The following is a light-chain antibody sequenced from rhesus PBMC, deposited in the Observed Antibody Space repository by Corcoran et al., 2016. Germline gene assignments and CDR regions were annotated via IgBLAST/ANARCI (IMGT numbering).Light chain of an antibody. CDR3: QQSSNLSRYS. J-gene: IGKJ2*01. V-gene: IGKV3-24*04. Sequence: ETVVTQSPATLALSPGERATLSCRASQSVGSYLAWYQQKPWQAPRLLIYGASSRATGITDRFSGSWSVTEVTRTISSLEPEDVGVYDCQQSSNLSRYSFGQGTKVEIK. CDR1: QSVGSY. CDR2: GAS.